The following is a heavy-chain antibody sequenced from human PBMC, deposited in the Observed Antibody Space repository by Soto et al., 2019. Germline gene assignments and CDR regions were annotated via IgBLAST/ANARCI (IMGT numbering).Heavy chain of an antibody. CDR2: IYTRGST. Sequence: SETLSLTCTVSGGSISSYYWSWIRQPAGKGLEWIGRIYTRGSTNYNPSLKSRVTMSVDTAQNQFSLKLSSVTAGDTAVYYCSRDGCTIVGAVSWDYYYGMVVWVQGTTVTVSS. V-gene: IGHV4-4*07. CDR1: GGSISSYY. CDR3: SRDGCTIVGAVSWDYYYGMVV. D-gene: IGHD3-3*01. J-gene: IGHJ6*02.